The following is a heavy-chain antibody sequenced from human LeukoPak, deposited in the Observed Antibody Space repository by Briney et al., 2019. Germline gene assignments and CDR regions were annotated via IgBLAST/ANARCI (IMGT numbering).Heavy chain of an antibody. V-gene: IGHV3-20*04. CDR1: GFTFDDYG. CDR2: INWNGGST. J-gene: IGHJ6*03. CDR3: AKEGFYGDYSYYYYMDV. D-gene: IGHD4-17*01. Sequence: PGGSLRLSCAASGFTFDDYGMSWVRQAPGKGLEWVSGINWNGGSTGYADSVKGRLTISRDNSKNTLYLQMNSLRAEDTAVYYCAKEGFYGDYSYYYYMDVWGKGTTVTVSS.